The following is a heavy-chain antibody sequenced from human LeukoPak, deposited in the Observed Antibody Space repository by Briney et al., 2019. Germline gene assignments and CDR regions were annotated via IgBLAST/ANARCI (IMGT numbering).Heavy chain of an antibody. Sequence: GGSLRLSCAAPGFTSGFTFSKSWMSWVRQAPGKGLEWVSLIAGSNTDTFYADSVKGRLTISRDNSKNTLYLQMNSLRAEDTAIYYCAKGIPGANLFDPWGQGSLVTVSS. CDR1: GFTFSKSW. D-gene: IGHD2-2*01. J-gene: IGHJ5*02. CDR3: AKGIPGANLFDP. CDR2: IAGSNTDT. V-gene: IGHV3-23*01.